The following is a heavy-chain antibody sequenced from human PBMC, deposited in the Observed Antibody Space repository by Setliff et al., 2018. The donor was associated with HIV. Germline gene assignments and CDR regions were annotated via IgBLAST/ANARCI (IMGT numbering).Heavy chain of an antibody. V-gene: IGHV4-34*01. CDR3: ARDLDFVWGAPAD. CDR2: INHSGRT. D-gene: IGHD3-16*01. Sequence: SETLSLTCAVYGGSFSDNYWSWIRQSPGKGLEWIGEINHSGRTKYSPSLRSRVSISVDTSKTQFSLKLTSVTAADAAVYFCARDLDFVWGAPADWSQGTLVTVSS. CDR1: GGSFSDNY. J-gene: IGHJ4*02.